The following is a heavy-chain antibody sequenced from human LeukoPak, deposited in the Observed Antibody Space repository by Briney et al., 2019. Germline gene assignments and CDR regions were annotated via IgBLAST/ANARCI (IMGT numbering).Heavy chain of an antibody. CDR2: IKQDGSEK. CDR1: GFTFSSYW. D-gene: IGHD3-9*01. V-gene: IGHV3-7*01. Sequence: GGSLRLSCAASGFTFSSYWMSWVRQAPGKGLEWVANIKQDGSEKYYVDSVKGRFTISRDNAKNSLYLQMNSLRAEDTAVYYCARVPYYDILTGYPLDAFDIWGQGTMVTVSS. J-gene: IGHJ3*02. CDR3: ARVPYYDILTGYPLDAFDI.